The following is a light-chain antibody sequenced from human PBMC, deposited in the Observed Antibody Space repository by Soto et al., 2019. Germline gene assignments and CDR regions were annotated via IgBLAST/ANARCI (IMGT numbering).Light chain of an antibody. CDR1: QSLAYIDGNTY. J-gene: IGKJ2*01. Sequence: EVVMTQSPLSLPVTLGQPASISCRSSQSLAYIDGNTYLTWFHQRPGQSPRRLIYNVSNRDSGVPDSFSGSASGTDFTLKFSRVEAEDVGIYYCLQSTHGPPYAFGEGTKLEIK. CDR2: NVS. CDR3: LQSTHGPPYA. V-gene: IGKV2-30*01.